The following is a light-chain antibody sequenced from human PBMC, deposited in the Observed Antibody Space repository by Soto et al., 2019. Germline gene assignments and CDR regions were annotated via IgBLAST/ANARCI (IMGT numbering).Light chain of an antibody. CDR3: QSYDSSLSGYV. CDR2: ANS. V-gene: IGLV1-40*01. CDR1: SSNIGAGYD. Sequence: QSVLTQPTSVSGAPGQRVIISCTGTSSNIGAGYDVHWYQQLPGTAPKLLINANSNRPSGVPDRFSGSKSGTSASLAITGLQAEDEADYYCQSYDSSLSGYVFGTGTKVTVL. J-gene: IGLJ1*01.